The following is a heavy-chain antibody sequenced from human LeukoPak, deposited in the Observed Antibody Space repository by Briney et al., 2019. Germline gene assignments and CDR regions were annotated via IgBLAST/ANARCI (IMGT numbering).Heavy chain of an antibody. CDR3: ARSDTSGFGVGY. CDR1: GYTFTGYY. Sequence: ASVKVSYKASGYTFTGYYIHWVRQAPGQGLEWMGWINPNSGGTNSAQKFQGRVTMTRDTSISTAYMELARLRSDDTAVYYCARSDTSGFGVGYWGQGTLVTVSS. J-gene: IGHJ4*02. D-gene: IGHD3-22*01. V-gene: IGHV1-2*02. CDR2: INPNSGGT.